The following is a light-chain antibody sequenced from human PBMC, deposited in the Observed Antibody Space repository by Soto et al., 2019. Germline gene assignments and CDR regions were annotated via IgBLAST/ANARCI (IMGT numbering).Light chain of an antibody. J-gene: IGKJ1*01. CDR3: QHYDSYSEA. Sequence: DIQMTQPPSTLSGSVGDRVTITCRASQTISSWLAWYQQKPGKAPKLLIYKASTLKSGVPSSFSGSGSGTEFTLTISSLQPEDFATYYCQHYDSYSEAFGQGTKVELK. CDR1: QTISSW. CDR2: KAS. V-gene: IGKV1-5*03.